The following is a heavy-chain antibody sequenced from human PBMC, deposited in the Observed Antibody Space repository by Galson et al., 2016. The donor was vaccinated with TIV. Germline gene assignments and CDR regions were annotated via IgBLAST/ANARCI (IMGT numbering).Heavy chain of an antibody. V-gene: IGHV5-51*03. CDR1: GFNFTHYW. D-gene: IGHD3-10*01. CDR2: IYPGDSHS. Sequence: QSGAEVKQPGDSLKISCKASGFNFTHYWIGWVRQMPQQGLEWMGIIYPGDSHSPYSPSFPGQVTISVDKSIRSAFRQWNSLKASYSGMYYCALVRGDSWGQGTLVTVSS. J-gene: IGHJ4*02. CDR3: ALVRGDS.